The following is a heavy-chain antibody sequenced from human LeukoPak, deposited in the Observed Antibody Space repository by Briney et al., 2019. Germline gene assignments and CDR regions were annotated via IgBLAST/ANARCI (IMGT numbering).Heavy chain of an antibody. CDR3: AGTSRELSGYVTPWQYYGMDV. Sequence: SETLSLTCAVYGGSFSGYYWSWIRQPPGKGQEWIGEINHSGSTNYNPSLKSRVTISVDTSKNQFSLKLSSATAADTAVYYCAGTSRELSGYVTPWQYYGMDVWGKGTTVTVSS. D-gene: IGHD5-12*01. CDR2: INHSGST. J-gene: IGHJ6*04. V-gene: IGHV4-34*01. CDR1: GGSFSGYY.